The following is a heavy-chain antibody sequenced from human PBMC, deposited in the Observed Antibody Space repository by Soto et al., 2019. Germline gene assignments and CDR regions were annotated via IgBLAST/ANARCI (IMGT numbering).Heavy chain of an antibody. V-gene: IGHV4-59*08. D-gene: IGHD1-20*01. CDR2: IYYSGST. Sequence: QVQLQESGPGLVKPSETLSLTCTVSGDSISSYYWSWIRQPPGKGLEWIGYIYYSGSTNYNPSLKSRVTISVDTSQNQFSLKLTSVTAADTAVYYYASLKVSKSYWFDPWGQGTLVTVSS. J-gene: IGHJ5*02. CDR1: GDSISSYY. CDR3: ASLKVSKSYWFDP.